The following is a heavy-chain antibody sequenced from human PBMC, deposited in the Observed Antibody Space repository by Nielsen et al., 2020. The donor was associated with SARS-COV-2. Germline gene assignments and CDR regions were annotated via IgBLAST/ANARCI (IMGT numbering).Heavy chain of an antibody. J-gene: IGHJ4*02. Sequence: ASVKVSCKASGYTFTGYYMHWVRQAPGQGLEWMGWINPNSGGTNYAQKFQGWVTMTRDTSISTAYMELSRLRSDDTAVYYCARASRESYGSGTLDYWGQGTRVTVSS. CDR2: INPNSGGT. CDR3: ARASRESYGSGTLDY. D-gene: IGHD3-10*01. V-gene: IGHV1-2*04. CDR1: GYTFTGYY.